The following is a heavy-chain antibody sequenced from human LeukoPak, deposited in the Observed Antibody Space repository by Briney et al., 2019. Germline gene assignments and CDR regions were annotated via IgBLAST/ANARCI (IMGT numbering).Heavy chain of an antibody. Sequence: PGGSLRLSCAASGFTVTDNYMNWVRQSSGKGLEWVSVIYGGGDTNYADSVKGRSIISRDTSKNTVYLQLNSLGAEDTAVYYCVREAVMPAAPSTIGTSGRPLYEYCGLDVWGQGTTVTVSS. J-gene: IGHJ6*02. CDR1: GFTVTDNY. V-gene: IGHV3-53*01. CDR2: IYGGGDT. D-gene: IGHD6-13*01. CDR3: VREAVMPAAPSTIGTSGRPLYEYCGLDV.